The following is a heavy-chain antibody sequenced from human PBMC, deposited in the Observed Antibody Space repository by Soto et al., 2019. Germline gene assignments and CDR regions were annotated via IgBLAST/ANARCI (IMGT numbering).Heavy chain of an antibody. J-gene: IGHJ6*03. D-gene: IGHD6-6*01. CDR1: GFTFSSYS. Sequence: GGSLRLSCAASGFTFSSYSMNWVRQAPGKGLEWVSSISSSSSYIYYADSGKGRFTIARDNAKNSLYLQMMSLRAKDTAVYYCARTSTEYSSITYYMDVWGKGTTVTVSS. CDR3: ARTSTEYSSITYYMDV. V-gene: IGHV3-21*01. CDR2: ISSSSSYI.